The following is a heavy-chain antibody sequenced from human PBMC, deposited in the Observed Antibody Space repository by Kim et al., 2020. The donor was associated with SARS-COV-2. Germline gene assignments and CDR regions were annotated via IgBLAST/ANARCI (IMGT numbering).Heavy chain of an antibody. Sequence: GGSLRLSCAASGFTFSSYGMHWVRQAPGKGLEWVAVISYDGSNKYYADSVKGRFTISRDNSKNTLYLQMNSLRAEDTAVYYCARDQRNGYDFLFVRAGVLDVWGQGTTVTVSS. D-gene: IGHD5-12*01. CDR1: GFTFSSYG. J-gene: IGHJ6*02. CDR2: ISYDGSNK. V-gene: IGHV3-33*05. CDR3: ARDQRNGYDFLFVRAGVLDV.